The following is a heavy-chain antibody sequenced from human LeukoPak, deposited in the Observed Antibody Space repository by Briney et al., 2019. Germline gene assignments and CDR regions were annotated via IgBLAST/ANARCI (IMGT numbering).Heavy chain of an antibody. CDR3: ALEAAGISRNWFDP. V-gene: IGHV3-33*01. Sequence: GRSLRLSCAASGFTFSNYGMHWVRQAPGKGLEWVAVIWYDGSNKYYADSVKGRFTISRDNSKNTLYLQMNSLRAEDTAVYYCALEAAGISRNWFDPRGQGTLVTVSS. D-gene: IGHD6-13*01. J-gene: IGHJ5*02. CDR1: GFTFSNYG. CDR2: IWYDGSNK.